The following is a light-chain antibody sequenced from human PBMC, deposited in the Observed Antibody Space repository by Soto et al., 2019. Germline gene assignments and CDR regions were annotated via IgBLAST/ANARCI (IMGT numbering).Light chain of an antibody. J-gene: IGKJ1*01. Sequence: ILMTQSPATLSVSPGERATLSCRASQSVRSNLAWYQQKPGQAPRLLIFGATTRATGMPARFSGSGSGTKFTLTISSLQSEDFATYYCQQSHSTPPTFGQGTKVDIK. CDR3: QQSHSTPPT. V-gene: IGKV3-15*01. CDR2: GAT. CDR1: QSVRSN.